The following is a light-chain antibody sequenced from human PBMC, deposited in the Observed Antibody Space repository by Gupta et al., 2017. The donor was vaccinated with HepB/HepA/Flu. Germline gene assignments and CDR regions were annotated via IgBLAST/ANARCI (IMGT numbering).Light chain of an antibody. V-gene: IGKV1-17*01. CDR1: QGVGND. J-gene: IGKJ1*01. Sequence: DIQMTQSPSSLSASVGDRVTITCRASQGVGNDLGWCQQKPGKAPKRLIQGASILLSGVPSRFSGSGSGTDFTLTINSLQPEDFATYYCLQYTSYPRTFGQGTKVEIK. CDR2: GAS. CDR3: LQYTSYPRT.